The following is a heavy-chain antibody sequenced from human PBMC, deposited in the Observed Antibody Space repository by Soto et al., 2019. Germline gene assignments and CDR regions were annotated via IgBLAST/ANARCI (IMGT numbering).Heavy chain of an antibody. V-gene: IGHV3-9*01. CDR3: AGWGPHDYNY. J-gene: IGHJ4*02. Sequence: GGSLRLSCAASGFTFDDYALHWVRQAPGKGLEWVSAISWNGANVAYADSVKGRFTTSRDNSKNSLYLQMNSLRADDTAVYFCAGWGPHDYNYWGQGVVVTVSS. D-gene: IGHD3-16*01. CDR1: GFTFDDYA. CDR2: ISWNGANV.